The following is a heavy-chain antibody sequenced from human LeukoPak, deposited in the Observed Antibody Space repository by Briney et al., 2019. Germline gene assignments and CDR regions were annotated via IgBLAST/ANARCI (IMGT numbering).Heavy chain of an antibody. Sequence: SQSLSLTCAISADSVSSNRGIWNWIRQSPSKGLEWLARTYYRSTWYKDYAVAVRGRITVNPDTSKNQFSLHLNSVTPEDTAVYYCARRLTQYDCFDPWGQGILVTVSS. J-gene: IGHJ5*02. CDR1: ADSVSSNRGI. D-gene: IGHD2-2*01. CDR2: TYYRSTWYK. CDR3: ARRLTQYDCFDP. V-gene: IGHV6-1*01.